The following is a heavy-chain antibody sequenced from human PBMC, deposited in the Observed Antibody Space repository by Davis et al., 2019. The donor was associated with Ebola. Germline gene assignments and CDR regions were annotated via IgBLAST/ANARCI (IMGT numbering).Heavy chain of an antibody. J-gene: IGHJ4*02. D-gene: IGHD6-6*01. CDR2: ISAYNGNT. CDR3: ARVEFVGLVLAY. CDR1: GYTFTSYG. Sequence: ASVKVSCKASGYTFTSYGISWVRQAPGQGLEWMGWISAYNGNTNYAQKLQGRVTMTTDTSTSTAYMELSSLRSEDTAVYYCARVEFVGLVLAYWGQGTLVTVSS. V-gene: IGHV1-18*01.